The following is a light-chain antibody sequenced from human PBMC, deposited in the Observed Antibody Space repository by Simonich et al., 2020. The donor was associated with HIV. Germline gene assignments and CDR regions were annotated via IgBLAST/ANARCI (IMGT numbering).Light chain of an antibody. J-gene: IGKJ4*01. V-gene: IGKV2-30*02. CDR2: KVS. Sequence: DVVMTQSPLSLPVTLGQPASISCRSSQNLAHRDGNTHLNWFQQRPGQSPRRLIYKVSNRDSGVPDRFSGSGSVTDFTLKISRVEAEDVGVYFCMQGTHWPVTFGGGTKVEIK. CDR3: MQGTHWPVT. CDR1: QNLAHRDGNTH.